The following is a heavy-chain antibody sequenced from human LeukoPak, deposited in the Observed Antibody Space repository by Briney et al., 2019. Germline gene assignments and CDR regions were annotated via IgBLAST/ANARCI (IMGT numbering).Heavy chain of an antibody. D-gene: IGHD6-19*01. Sequence: SETLSLTCTVSGDSLSSRYWSWIRQPPGKGLEWIGYIYGSGSTHYDPSLRSRVTISEDTSKNQFSLKLTSVTAADTAVYYCARNVGWYSHDSWGQGTLVTVSS. CDR3: ARNVGWYSHDS. CDR1: GDSLSSRY. CDR2: IYGSGST. J-gene: IGHJ4*02. V-gene: IGHV4-59*08.